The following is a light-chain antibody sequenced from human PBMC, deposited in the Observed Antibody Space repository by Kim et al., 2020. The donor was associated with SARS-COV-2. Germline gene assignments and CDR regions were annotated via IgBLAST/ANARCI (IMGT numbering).Light chain of an antibody. CDR3: ASWDDGLNGPV. V-gene: IGLV1-47*01. CDR2: RNH. Sequence: GQSFIISCSGGMSNIGNNFVYWYQQLPGAAPKLLVYRNHERPSGVPDRFSGSKSDTSASLAITGLRSADEADYYCASWDDGLNGPVFGGGTQLTVL. CDR1: MSNIGNNF. J-gene: IGLJ3*02.